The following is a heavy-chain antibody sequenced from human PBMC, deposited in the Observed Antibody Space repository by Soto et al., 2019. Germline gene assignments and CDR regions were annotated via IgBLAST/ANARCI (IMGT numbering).Heavy chain of an antibody. J-gene: IGHJ6*01. D-gene: IGHD2-2*01. CDR2: ISSSSSTI. V-gene: IGHV3-48*02. CDR1: GFTFSSYT. CDR3: SRDFGDIVVVPAADSEGYYYYYGLDV. Sequence: EVQLVESGGGLVQPGGSLRLSCAASGFTFSSYTMNWVRQAPGKGLEWVSYISSSSSTIYYADSVKGRFTISRDNAKNSLYLQMNSLRDEDTAVYYCSRDFGDIVVVPAADSEGYYYYYGLDVW.